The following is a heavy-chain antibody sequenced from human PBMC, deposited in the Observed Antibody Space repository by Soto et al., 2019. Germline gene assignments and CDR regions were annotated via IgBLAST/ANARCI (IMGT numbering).Heavy chain of an antibody. CDR3: AKGGRQWLVTSDFNY. D-gene: IGHD6-19*01. V-gene: IGHV3-30*18. CDR1: GFTFSDYA. J-gene: IGHJ4*02. CDR2: VSHDGRNT. Sequence: VQLVESGGGVVQPGRSLRLSCEASGFTFSDYAMHWVRQAPGKGLEWVAVVSHDGRNTQYADSVKGRVTISRDSSKNTVSLEMTSLRAEDTAVYYCAKGGRQWLVTSDFNYWGQGALVTVSS.